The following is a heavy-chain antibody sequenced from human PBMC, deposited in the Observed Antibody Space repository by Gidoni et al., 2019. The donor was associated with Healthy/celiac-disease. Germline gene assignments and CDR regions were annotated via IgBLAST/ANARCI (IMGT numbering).Heavy chain of an antibody. J-gene: IGHJ5*02. V-gene: IGHV6-1*01. CDR1: WASVPSNSAS. CDR3: AREGFGEGRWFDP. Sequence: QVQLQQSGPGLVKPSQTLPLTCAISWASVPSNSASWNGHRQSPSRGLEWLGRTYYRSKWYNDYAVSVKSRITINPDTSKNQFSLQLNSVTPEDTAVYYCAREGFGEGRWFDPWGQGTLVTVSS. CDR2: TYYRSKWYN. D-gene: IGHD3-10*01.